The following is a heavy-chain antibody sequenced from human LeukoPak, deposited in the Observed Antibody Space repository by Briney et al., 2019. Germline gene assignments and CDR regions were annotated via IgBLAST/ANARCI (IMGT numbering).Heavy chain of an antibody. CDR2: IWYDGSNK. V-gene: IGHV3-33*01. D-gene: IGHD3-3*01. Sequence: GGSLRLACAAAGFTLGSYGMHWVRHAPGKGLEWVAVIWYDGSNKYYADSVKGRFTISTDNSKNTLYLQMNSLRAEDTAVYYCARAASDFWSGYPVHLDYWGQGTLVTVSS. CDR1: GFTLGSYG. CDR3: ARAASDFWSGYPVHLDY. J-gene: IGHJ4*02.